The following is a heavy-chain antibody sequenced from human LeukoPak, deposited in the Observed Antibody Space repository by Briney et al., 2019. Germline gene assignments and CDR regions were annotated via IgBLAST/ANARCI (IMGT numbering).Heavy chain of an antibody. J-gene: IGHJ4*02. CDR1: GFTFSSYA. V-gene: IGHV3-64*01. CDR3: ARVAMSDSSGYCDY. Sequence: GGSLRLSCAASGFTFSSYAMHWVRQAPGKGLEYVSAISSNGGSTYYANSVKGRFTISRDNSKNTLYLQMNSLRDEDTAVYYCARVAMSDSSGYCDYWGQGTLVTVSS. D-gene: IGHD3-22*01. CDR2: ISSNGGST.